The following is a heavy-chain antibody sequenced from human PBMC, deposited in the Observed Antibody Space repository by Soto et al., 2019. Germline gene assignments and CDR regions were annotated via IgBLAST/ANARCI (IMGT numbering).Heavy chain of an antibody. V-gene: IGHV3-23*01. Sequence: EVQVLESGGGLVQPGGSLRLSCAATGFTFSDFAMSWVRQAPGMGLEWVSRIYGGGNGPHYADSVKGRVTISRDNSKNTLYLPMTSLRDEDTAVYYCAKMEGMDPWAYSFDYWGQGTLVTVSS. CDR1: GFTFSDFA. CDR3: AKMEGMDPWAYSFDY. D-gene: IGHD2-2*03. J-gene: IGHJ4*02. CDR2: IYGGGNGP.